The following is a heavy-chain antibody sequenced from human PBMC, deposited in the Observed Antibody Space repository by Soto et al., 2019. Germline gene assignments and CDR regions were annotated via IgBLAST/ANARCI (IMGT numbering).Heavy chain of an antibody. V-gene: IGHV1-18*01. CDR2: ISLYSDGT. Sequence: ASVKVSCKTSGYTFSNYGITWVRQAPGQPLGWLGWISLYSDGTNYAQKFQGRVYMTTDTSTTTAYMELRSLRSDDTAVYYCARVVPGAEAWFGPWGQGTLVTVSS. CDR3: ARVVPGAEAWFGP. CDR1: GYTFSNYG. J-gene: IGHJ5*02. D-gene: IGHD2-2*01.